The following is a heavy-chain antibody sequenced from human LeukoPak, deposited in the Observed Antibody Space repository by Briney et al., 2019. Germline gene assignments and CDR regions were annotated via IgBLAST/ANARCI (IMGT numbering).Heavy chain of an antibody. CDR2: INYDGTTT. J-gene: IGHJ3*02. V-gene: IGHV3-74*01. CDR1: GFTFSNYS. CDR3: ARRDVFDI. Sequence: PGGSLRLSCAASGFTFSNYSMHWGRQAPGKGLVWVSRINYDGTTTSYAHSVKGRFTISRDNAKNTLYLQMNSLRAEDTAVYYCARRDVFDIWGQGTMVTVSS.